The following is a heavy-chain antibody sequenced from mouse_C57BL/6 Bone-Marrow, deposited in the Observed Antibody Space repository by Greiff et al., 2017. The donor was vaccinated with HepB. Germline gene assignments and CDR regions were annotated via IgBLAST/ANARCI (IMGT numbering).Heavy chain of an antibody. CDR2: INPNNGGT. CDR3: AREGGGWYFDV. Sequence: EVKLQQSGPELVKPGASVKIPCKASGYTFTDYNMDWVKQSHGKSLEWIGDINPNNGGTIYNQKFKGKATLTVVKSSSTAYMELRSLTSEDTAVYYCAREGGGWYFDVWGTGTTVTVSS. J-gene: IGHJ1*03. CDR1: GYTFTDYN. V-gene: IGHV1-18*01.